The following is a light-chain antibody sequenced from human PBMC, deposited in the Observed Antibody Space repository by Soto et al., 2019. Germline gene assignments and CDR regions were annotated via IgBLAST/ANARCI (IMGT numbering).Light chain of an antibody. CDR1: QGIAYY. J-gene: IGKJ2*01. Sequence: DIQMTQSPSSLSASVGDRVTITCRASQGIAYYLAWFQQKPGKAPKSLIYDASSLQSGVPSKFRGSGSATDFTLTINSLQPEDFATYYCQQYKNYPYTFGQGTKLEI. CDR3: QQYKNYPYT. CDR2: DAS. V-gene: IGKV1-16*02.